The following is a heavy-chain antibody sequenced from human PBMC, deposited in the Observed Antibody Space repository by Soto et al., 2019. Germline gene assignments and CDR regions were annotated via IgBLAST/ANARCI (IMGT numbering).Heavy chain of an antibody. D-gene: IGHD2-15*01. CDR2: MNPDSGHA. CDR1: GYTFTNSD. CDR3: ARRPHCSGGICYYGLDN. Sequence: GASVKVSCKASGYTFTNSDINWVRQAPGQGLEWMGRMNPDSGHAAYAQKFQGRVTLTTSTSTSTVYMEVRSLGSEDTAVYYCARRPHCSGGICYYGLDNWGQGTLVTVSS. V-gene: IGHV1-8*01. J-gene: IGHJ4*02.